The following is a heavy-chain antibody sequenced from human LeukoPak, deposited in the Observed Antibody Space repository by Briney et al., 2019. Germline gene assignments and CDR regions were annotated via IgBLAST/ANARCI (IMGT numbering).Heavy chain of an antibody. CDR1: GFTFSSYA. CDR3: AKGPLRGTAAAIDC. Sequence: GGSLRLSCAASGFTFSSYAMHWVRQAPGKGLEWVAVISYDGSNKYYADSVKGRFTISRDNSKNTLYLQMNSLRAEDTAVYYCAKGPLRGTAAAIDCWGQGTLVTVSS. J-gene: IGHJ4*02. CDR2: ISYDGSNK. D-gene: IGHD2-2*01. V-gene: IGHV3-30-3*01.